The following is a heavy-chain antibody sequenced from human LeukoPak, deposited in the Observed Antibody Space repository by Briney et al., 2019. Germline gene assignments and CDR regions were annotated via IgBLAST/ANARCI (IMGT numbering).Heavy chain of an antibody. CDR3: AGDISEVVPAAIFPGEQYNWFDP. CDR1: GGTFSSYA. V-gene: IGHV1-69*01. D-gene: IGHD2-2*02. Sequence: GASVNVSCKASGGTFSSYAISWVRQAPGQGLEWMGGIIPIFGTANYAQKFQGRVTITADESTSTAYMELSSLRSEDTAVYYCAGDISEVVPAAIFPGEQYNWFDPWGQGTLVTVSS. J-gene: IGHJ5*02. CDR2: IIPIFGTA.